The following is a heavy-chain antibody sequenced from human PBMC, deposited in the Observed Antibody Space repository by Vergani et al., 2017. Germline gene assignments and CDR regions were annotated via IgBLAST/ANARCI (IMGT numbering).Heavy chain of an antibody. CDR2: ISGSGGNT. V-gene: IGHV3-23*01. D-gene: IGHD2-15*01. J-gene: IGHJ6*02. CDR1: GFTFSSYA. CDR3: AKARDLNCKGGNCYSYYYGLYL. Sequence: EVQLLESGGGLVQPGGSLRLSCGASGFTFSSYAMTWVRQAPGKGLEWVSAISGSGGNTFYTDSVKGRFTISRDNSKDTLYLQMNSLRVEDTDIYYCAKARDLNCKGGNCYSYYYGLYLWGQGTTVTVPS.